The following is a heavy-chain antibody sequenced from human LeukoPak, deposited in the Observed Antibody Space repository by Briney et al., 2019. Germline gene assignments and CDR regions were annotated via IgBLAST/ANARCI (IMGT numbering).Heavy chain of an antibody. CDR2: IYYSGST. CDR3: ARDHCSGGSCYGMDV. CDR1: GGSISSGGYY. Sequence: SETLSLTCTVSGGSISSGGYYWSWIRQHPGKGLEWIGYIYYSGSTYYNPSLKSRVTISVDTSKNQFSLKLSSVTAADTAVYYCARDHCSGGSCYGMDVWGQGTTVTVSS. D-gene: IGHD2-15*01. V-gene: IGHV4-31*03. J-gene: IGHJ6*02.